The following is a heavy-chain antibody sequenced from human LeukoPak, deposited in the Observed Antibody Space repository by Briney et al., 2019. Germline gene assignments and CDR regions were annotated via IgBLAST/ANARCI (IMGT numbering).Heavy chain of an antibody. CDR2: ISWNSGSI. Sequence: GRSLRLSCAASGFTFDDYAMHWVRQAPGKGLEWDSGISWNSGSIGYADSVKGRFTISRDNAKNSLYLQMNSLRAEDTALYYCAKDSYDILTGFDYWGQGTLVTVSS. CDR1: GFTFDDYA. J-gene: IGHJ4*02. V-gene: IGHV3-9*01. D-gene: IGHD3-9*01. CDR3: AKDSYDILTGFDY.